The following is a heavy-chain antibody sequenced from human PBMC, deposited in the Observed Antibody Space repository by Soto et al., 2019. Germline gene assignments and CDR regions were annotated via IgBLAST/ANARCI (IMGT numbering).Heavy chain of an antibody. CDR2: INPSGGST. J-gene: IGHJ5*02. CDR3: ARGGEDIVVVVAATSSWFDP. V-gene: IGHV1-46*01. CDR1: GYTFTSYY. D-gene: IGHD2-15*01. Sequence: QVQLVQSGAEVKKPGASVKVSCKASGYTFTSYYMHWVRQAPGQGLEWMGIINPSGGSTSYAQKFQGGGTMTRDTSPSTVYMERSSVRSEDTAVYYCARGGEDIVVVVAATSSWFDPWGQGTLVTVSS.